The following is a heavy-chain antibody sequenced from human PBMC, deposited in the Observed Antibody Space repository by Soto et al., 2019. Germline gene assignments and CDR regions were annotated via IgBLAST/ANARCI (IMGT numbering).Heavy chain of an antibody. D-gene: IGHD3-3*01. J-gene: IGHJ4*02. Sequence: TLSLTCTVSGGSISSSSYYWGWIRQPPGKGLEWIGSIYYSGSTYYNPSLKSRVTISVDTSKNQFSLKLSSVTAADTAVYYCASQGGEITIFGVVIMGPFDYWGQGTLVTVSS. CDR3: ASQGGEITIFGVVIMGPFDY. CDR2: IYYSGST. CDR1: GGSISSSSYY. V-gene: IGHV4-39*01.